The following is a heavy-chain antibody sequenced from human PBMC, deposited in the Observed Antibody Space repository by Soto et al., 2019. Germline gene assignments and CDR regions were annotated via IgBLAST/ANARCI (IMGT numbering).Heavy chain of an antibody. CDR1: GFTVSSNY. D-gene: IGHD6-19*01. V-gene: IGHV3-53*01. CDR3: ARDPYTNSSGWYNYFDY. Sequence: GGSLRLSCAASGFTVSSNYMSWVRQAPGKGLEWVSVIYSGGSTYYADSVKGRFTISRDNSKNTLYLQMNSLRAEDTAVYYCARDPYTNSSGWYNYFDYWGQGTLVTVYS. CDR2: IYSGGST. J-gene: IGHJ4*02.